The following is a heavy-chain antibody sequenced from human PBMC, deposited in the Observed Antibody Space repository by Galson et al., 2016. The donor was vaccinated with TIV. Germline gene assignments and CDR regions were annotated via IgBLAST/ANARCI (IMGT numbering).Heavy chain of an antibody. V-gene: IGHV4-39*01. CDR3: ARRHQWLGGPFDV. CDR2: IFYTGTT. D-gene: IGHD6-19*01. CDR1: GASISASSNY. Sequence: ETLSLTCTVSGASISASSNYWVWIRQPPGKGLEWMGTIFYTGTTYYNPSLKSRVTISLDASRRQFSLRVNSVTAADTAIYYCARRHQWLGGPFDVWGQGTMVAVS. J-gene: IGHJ3*01.